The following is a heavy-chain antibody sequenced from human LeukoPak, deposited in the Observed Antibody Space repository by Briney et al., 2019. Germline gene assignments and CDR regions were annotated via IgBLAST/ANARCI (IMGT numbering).Heavy chain of an antibody. CDR2: IYYSGST. CDR1: GGSISSYY. CDR3: ARQQSQWPGRYFDY. D-gene: IGHD6-19*01. V-gene: IGHV4-59*08. Sequence: SETLSLTCTVSGGSISSYYWSWIRQPPGKGLEWIGYIYYSGSTNYNPPLKSRVTISVDTPKNQFSLKLSSVTAADTAVYYCARQQSQWPGRYFDYWGQGTLVTVSS. J-gene: IGHJ4*02.